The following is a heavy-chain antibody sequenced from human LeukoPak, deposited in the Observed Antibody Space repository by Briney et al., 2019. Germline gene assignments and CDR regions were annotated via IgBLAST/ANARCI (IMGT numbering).Heavy chain of an antibody. J-gene: IGHJ5*01. Sequence: PGGSLRLSCAASGFTFSSYAMSWVRQAPGKGLEWVSAISGSGGSTYYADSVKGRFTISRDNSKNTLYLQMNSLRAEDTAVYYCARDPLWAGSWSDWWGQGTLVTVSS. V-gene: IGHV3-23*01. CDR1: GFTFSSYA. CDR2: ISGSGGST. CDR3: ARDPLWAGSWSDW. D-gene: IGHD1-26*01.